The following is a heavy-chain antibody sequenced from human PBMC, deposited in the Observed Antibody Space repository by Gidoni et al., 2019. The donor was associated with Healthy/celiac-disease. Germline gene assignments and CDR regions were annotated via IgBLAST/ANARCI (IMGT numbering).Heavy chain of an antibody. J-gene: IGHJ4*02. CDR2: ISGSGGST. CDR1: GFTLRSYA. V-gene: IGHV3-23*01. D-gene: IGHD2-21*02. Sequence: EVQLLESGGGLVQPGGSLRLSCAASGFTLRSYAMGWGRQAPGKGLEWVSAISGSGGSTYYADSVKGRFTISRDNSKNTLYLQMNSLRAEDTAVYYCAKELFPRNNGGGDCYSGEMGYWGQGTLVTVSS. CDR3: AKELFPRNNGGGDCYSGEMGY.